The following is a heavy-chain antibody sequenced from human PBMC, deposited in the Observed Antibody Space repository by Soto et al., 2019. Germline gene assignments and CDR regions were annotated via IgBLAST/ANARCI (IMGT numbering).Heavy chain of an antibody. CDR1: AGSFSHYY. V-gene: IGHV4-34*01. CDR2: IKHSGSS. D-gene: IGHD6-19*01. J-gene: IGHJ3*02. CDR3: ARGGSSDWQVALDI. Sequence: QVQQQPWGAGLLKPSETLSLTCAVYAGSFSHYYWNWIRQSPGKGLEWIGKIKHSGSSNHNPSLRSRVSISVDMSKNQFSLRLTSVTAADTAVYYCARGGSSDWQVALDIWGQGTMVTVSS.